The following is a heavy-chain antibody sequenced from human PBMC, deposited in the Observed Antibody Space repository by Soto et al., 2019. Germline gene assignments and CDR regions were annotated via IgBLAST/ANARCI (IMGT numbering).Heavy chain of an antibody. Sequence: VGSLRLSCAASGFTFSSYEMNWVRQAPGKGLEWVSYISSSGSTIYYADSVKGRFTISRDNAKNSLYLQMNSLRAEDTAVYYCARAPRYYYDSSGFDYGMDVWGQGTTVTVSS. J-gene: IGHJ6*02. CDR1: GFTFSSYE. V-gene: IGHV3-48*03. D-gene: IGHD3-22*01. CDR2: ISSSGSTI. CDR3: ARAPRYYYDSSGFDYGMDV.